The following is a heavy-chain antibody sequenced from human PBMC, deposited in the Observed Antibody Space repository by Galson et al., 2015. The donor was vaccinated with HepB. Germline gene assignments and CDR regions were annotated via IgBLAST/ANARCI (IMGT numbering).Heavy chain of an antibody. J-gene: IGHJ4*02. CDR3: AKGHGSGSWLVDY. CDR1: GVTFKYYW. D-gene: IGHD6-13*01. Sequence: SLRLSCAASGVTFKYYWIHWVRRPPGKGLEWVSWVSSSGSSMDSADSVKGRFTISRDNAKNALYLQMNNLRDEDAAVYYCAKGHGSGSWLVDYWGQGTLVTVSS. V-gene: IGHV3-48*02. CDR2: VSSSGSSM.